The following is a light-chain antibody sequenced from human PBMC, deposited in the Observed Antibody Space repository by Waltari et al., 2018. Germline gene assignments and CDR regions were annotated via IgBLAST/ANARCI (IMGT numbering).Light chain of an antibody. CDR1: QTISDL. Sequence: DIQMTQSPSTLSAFVGDRVTITCRASQTISDLLAWYQQRPGKAPKVLIYKASSLESGVPSRFSGSGSGTEFTLTISSLQPDDFASYYCQHYKTYPVSCGQGTKLEIK. CDR2: KAS. J-gene: IGKJ2*03. V-gene: IGKV1-5*03. CDR3: QHYKTYPVS.